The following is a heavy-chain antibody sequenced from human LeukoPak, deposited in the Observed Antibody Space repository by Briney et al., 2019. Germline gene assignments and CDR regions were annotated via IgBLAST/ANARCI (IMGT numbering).Heavy chain of an antibody. J-gene: IGHJ4*02. V-gene: IGHV3-23*01. CDR3: AKGFSSGWHSFDY. Sequence: GGSLRLSCATSGFTFTSYDMHWVRQAAGKGLEWVSTIRSSGRSTYYADSVKGRFTISRDDSKNAVFLQMNSLRAEDTAIYYCAKGFSSGWHSFDYWGQGTLVTVSS. CDR1: GFTFTSYD. CDR2: IRSSGRST. D-gene: IGHD6-19*01.